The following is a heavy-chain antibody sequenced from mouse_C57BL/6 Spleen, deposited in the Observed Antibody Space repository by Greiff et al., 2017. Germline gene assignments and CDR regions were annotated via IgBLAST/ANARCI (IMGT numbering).Heavy chain of an antibody. CDR2: IDPSDSYT. D-gene: IGHD2-4*01. CDR1: GYTFTSYW. CDR3: ARKDDYGDY. V-gene: IGHV1-69*01. Sequence: VQLQQSGAEFVMPGASVKLSCKASGYTFTSYWMHWVKQRPGQGLEWIGEIDPSDSYTNYNQKFKGKFTLTVDNSSSTAYMQLSSLTSEDSAVYYCARKDDYGDYWGQGTTLTFSS. J-gene: IGHJ2*01.